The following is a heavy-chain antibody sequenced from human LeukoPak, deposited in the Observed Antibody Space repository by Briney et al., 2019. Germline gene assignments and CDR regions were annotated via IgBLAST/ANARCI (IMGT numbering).Heavy chain of an antibody. CDR3: AQSIAVPRIPTFDV. V-gene: IGHV1-2*02. CDR1: EYTFSGHF. CDR2: INPNSGGT. J-gene: IGHJ3*01. D-gene: IGHD6-19*01. Sequence: ASVRVSCKASEYTFSGHFIHWMRQAPGQGLEWVGWINPNSGGTNYAQKFQGRVTLTRDTSAGTAYMDLSSLRSDGTAVYYCAQSIAVPRIPTFDVWGQGTVVAVSS.